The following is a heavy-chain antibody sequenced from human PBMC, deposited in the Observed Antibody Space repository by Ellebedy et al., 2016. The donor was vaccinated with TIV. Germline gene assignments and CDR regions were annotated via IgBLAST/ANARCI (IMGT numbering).Heavy chain of an antibody. Sequence: GESLKISXKGSGYSFTSSWIYWVRQMPGKGLEWMGRIAPSDSYTNYSPSFQGHVTISADKSISTAYLQWSSLKASDTAMYYCAESLSGSGSASAFDVWGQGTMVIVSS. CDR2: IAPSDSYT. CDR1: GYSFTSSW. D-gene: IGHD3-10*01. CDR3: AESLSGSGSASAFDV. J-gene: IGHJ3*01. V-gene: IGHV5-10-1*01.